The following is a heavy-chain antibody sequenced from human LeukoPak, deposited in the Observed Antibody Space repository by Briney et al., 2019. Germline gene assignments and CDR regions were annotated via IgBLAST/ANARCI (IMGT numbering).Heavy chain of an antibody. CDR2: IYYSGST. D-gene: IGHD1-26*01. V-gene: IGHV4-59*08. J-gene: IGHJ4*02. CDR1: GGSISSYY. CDR3: ARGAAPGPYFDY. Sequence: SETLSLTCTVSGGSISSYYWSWIRQPPGKGLEWIRYIYYSGSTNYNPSLKSRVTISVDTSKNQFSLKLSSVTAADTAVYYCARGAAPGPYFDYWGQGTLVTVSS.